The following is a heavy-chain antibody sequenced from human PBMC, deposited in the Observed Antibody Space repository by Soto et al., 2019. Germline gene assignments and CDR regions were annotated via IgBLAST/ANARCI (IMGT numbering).Heavy chain of an antibody. CDR2: LRDDADDA. V-gene: IGHV3-33*01. CDR1: GFTLSNYG. CDR3: ARPYSSNSNWFDP. J-gene: IGHJ5*02. Sequence: PGGSLRLYCTASGFTLSNYGMHWVRQAPGKGLEWVAVLRDDADDAYYVDSVKGRFTISRDNSKNTLYLQMNYLRAEDTAVYYCARPYSSNSNWFDPWGQGTLVTFSS. D-gene: IGHD6-19*01.